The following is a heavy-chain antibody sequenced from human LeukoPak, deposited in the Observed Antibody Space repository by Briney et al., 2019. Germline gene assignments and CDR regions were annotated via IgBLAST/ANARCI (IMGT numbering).Heavy chain of an antibody. J-gene: IGHJ5*02. CDR3: AAVPNHHSYDFWSGYYRENWFDP. Sequence: SVKVSCKASGFTFTSSATQWAPQARGQRLEWIGWIVVGSGNTNYAQKFQERVTITRDMSTSTAYMELSSLRSEDTAVYYCAAVPNHHSYDFWSGYYRENWFDPWGQGTLVTVSS. CDR1: GFTFTSSA. CDR2: IVVGSGNT. D-gene: IGHD3-3*01. V-gene: IGHV1-58*02.